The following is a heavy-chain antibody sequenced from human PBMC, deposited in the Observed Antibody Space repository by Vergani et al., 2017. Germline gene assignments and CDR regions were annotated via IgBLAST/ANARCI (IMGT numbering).Heavy chain of an antibody. V-gene: IGHV1-46*01. D-gene: IGHD2-2*01. J-gene: IGHJ5*02. Sequence: QVQLVQSGAEVKKPGASVKVSCKASGYTFTSYHMHWVRQAPGQGLEWMGIINPSGGSTSYAQKFQGRVTMTRDTSTSTVYMELSSLRSEDTAVYYCARDRRYCSSTSCYVGRDWFDPWGQGTLVTVSS. CDR2: INPSGGST. CDR3: ARDRRYCSSTSCYVGRDWFDP. CDR1: GYTFTSYH.